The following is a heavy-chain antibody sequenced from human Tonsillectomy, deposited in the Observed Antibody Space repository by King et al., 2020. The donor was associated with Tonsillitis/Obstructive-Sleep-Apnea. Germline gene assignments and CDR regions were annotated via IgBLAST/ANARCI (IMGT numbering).Heavy chain of an antibody. CDR3: ARGRVFGVVIRGARDYYYMDV. CDR1: GGSFSGYY. J-gene: IGHJ6*03. Sequence: VQLQQWGAGLLKPSETLSLTCAVYGGSFSGYYWTWIRQPPGKGLEWIGEINHSGSTNYNPSLKSRVTISVDTSKNHFSLKLSSATAADTAVYYCARGRVFGVVIRGARDYYYMDVWGKGTTVTVSS. D-gene: IGHD3-3*01. CDR2: INHSGST. V-gene: IGHV4-34*01.